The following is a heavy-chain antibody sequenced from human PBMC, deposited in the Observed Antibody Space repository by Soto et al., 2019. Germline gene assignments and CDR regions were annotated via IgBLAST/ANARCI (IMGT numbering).Heavy chain of an antibody. D-gene: IGHD6-13*01. J-gene: IGHJ4*02. CDR2: IKHRGST. V-gene: IGHV4-34*01. Sequence: PSETLSLTCTVSGGSITSYYWSWIRQPPGKGLEWIGEIKHRGSTNYNPSLKSRVTISVDTSKNQFSLKLSSVTAADTAVYYCARLYGSRGPFDYWGQGTLVTVSS. CDR3: ARLYGSRGPFDY. CDR1: GGSITSYY.